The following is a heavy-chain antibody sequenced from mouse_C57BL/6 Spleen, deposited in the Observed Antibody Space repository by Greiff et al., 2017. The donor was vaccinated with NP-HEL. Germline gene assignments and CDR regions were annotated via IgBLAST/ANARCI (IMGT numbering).Heavy chain of an antibody. CDR1: GYTFTSYW. CDR2: IDPSDSET. J-gene: IGHJ3*01. Sequence: VQLQQPGAELVRPGSSVKLSCKASGYTFTSYWMHWVKQRPIQGLEWIGNIDPSDSETHYNQKFKDKATLTVDKSSSTAYMQLSSLTSEDSAVYYCARPYYDYDGAPWFAYWGQGTLVTVSA. V-gene: IGHV1-52*01. CDR3: ARPYYDYDGAPWFAY. D-gene: IGHD2-4*01.